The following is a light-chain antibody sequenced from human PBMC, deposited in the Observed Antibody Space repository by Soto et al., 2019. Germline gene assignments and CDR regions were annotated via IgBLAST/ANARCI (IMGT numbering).Light chain of an antibody. Sequence: DIQMTQSPSTLSASVGDRVTITCRASQSISSWLAWYQQKPGKAPKLLIYGASSLESGVPSRFSGSGSGTEFTLTISSLQPDDFATYYCQQYNSYSPSTFGQGTMVEIK. J-gene: IGKJ1*01. CDR1: QSISSW. V-gene: IGKV1-5*01. CDR2: GAS. CDR3: QQYNSYSPST.